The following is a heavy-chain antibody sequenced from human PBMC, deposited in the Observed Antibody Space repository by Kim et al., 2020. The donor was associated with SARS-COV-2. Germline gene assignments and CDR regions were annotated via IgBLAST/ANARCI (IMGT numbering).Heavy chain of an antibody. V-gene: IGHV1-69*13. J-gene: IGHJ4*02. CDR1: GGTFSSYA. Sequence: SVKVSCKASGGTFSSYAISWVRQAPGQGLEWMGGIIPIFGTANYAQKFQGRVTITADESTSTAYMELSSLRSEDTAVYYRARGGAYDILTAYAYWGQGTLVTVSS. CDR3: ARGGAYDILTAYAY. D-gene: IGHD3-9*01. CDR2: IIPIFGTA.